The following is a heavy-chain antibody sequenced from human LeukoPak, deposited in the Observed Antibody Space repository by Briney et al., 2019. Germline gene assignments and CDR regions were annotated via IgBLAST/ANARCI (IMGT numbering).Heavy chain of an antibody. V-gene: IGHV4-39*02. D-gene: IGHD6-19*01. Sequence: PSETLSLTCTVSGGSIISSSYYWGWIRQPPGKGLEWIGSIYYSGSTYYNPSLKSRVTVSVDTSKNHFSLKLSSVTAADTAVYYCARGRRDLISGDQWLVRDIDYWGQGTLVTVSS. CDR3: ARGRRDLISGDQWLVRDIDY. CDR2: IYYSGST. J-gene: IGHJ4*02. CDR1: GGSIISSSYY.